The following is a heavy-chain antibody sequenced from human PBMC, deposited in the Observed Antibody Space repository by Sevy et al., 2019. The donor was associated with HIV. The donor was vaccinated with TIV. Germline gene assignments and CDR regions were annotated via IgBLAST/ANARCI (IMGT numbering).Heavy chain of an antibody. V-gene: IGHV3-73*01. CDR3: YFLTWDQGYMDV. Sequence: GGSLRLSCAASGFTFSGSAMHWVRQASGKGLEWVGRIRSKANSYAKAYAASVKGRFTISRDDSKNTAYLQMNSLKTEDTAVYYCYFLTWDQGYMDVWGKGTTVTVSS. D-gene: IGHD1-26*01. CDR1: GFTFSGSA. J-gene: IGHJ6*03. CDR2: IRSKANSYAK.